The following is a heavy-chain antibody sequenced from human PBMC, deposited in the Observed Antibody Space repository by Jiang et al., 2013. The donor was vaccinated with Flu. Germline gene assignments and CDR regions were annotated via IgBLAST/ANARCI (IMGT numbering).Heavy chain of an antibody. CDR1: GGSITGYY. V-gene: IGHV4-59*08. CDR2: IYSRGST. D-gene: IGHD3-9*01. Sequence: KPSETLSLTCTVSGGSITGYYWSWIRQPPGKGLEWIGFIYSRGSTTYNPSLKSRVTISVDKSKNQFSLELRSVTAADTAVYYCARSPKLDMYFDSWGQGTLVTVSS. J-gene: IGHJ4*02. CDR3: ARSPKLDMYFDS.